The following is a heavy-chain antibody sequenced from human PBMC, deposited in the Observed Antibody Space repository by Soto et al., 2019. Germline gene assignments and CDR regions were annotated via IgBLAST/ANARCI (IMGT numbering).Heavy chain of an antibody. CDR3: ARDQPIETVTTSYYYYGMDV. Sequence: GGSLRLSCAASGFTFSSYGMHWVRQAPGKGLEWVAVIWYDGSNKYYADSVKGRFTISRDNSKNTLYLQMNSLRAEDTAVYYCARDQPIETVTTSYYYYGMDVWGQGTTVTVSS. V-gene: IGHV3-33*01. CDR2: IWYDGSNK. J-gene: IGHJ6*02. CDR1: GFTFSSYG. D-gene: IGHD4-4*01.